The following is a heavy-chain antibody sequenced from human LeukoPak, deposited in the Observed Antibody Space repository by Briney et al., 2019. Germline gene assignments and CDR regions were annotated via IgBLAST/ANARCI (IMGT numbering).Heavy chain of an antibody. V-gene: IGHV4-30-4*08. CDR2: IYYSGST. CDR1: GGSISSGDYY. J-gene: IGHJ5*02. CDR3: ARDRVYNWFDP. Sequence: SQTQSLTCTVSGGSISSGDYYWSWIRQPPGKGLEWIGYIYYSGSTYYNPSLKSRLTISVDTSKNQFSLKLSSVTAADTAVYYCARDRVYNWFDPWGQGTLVTVSS.